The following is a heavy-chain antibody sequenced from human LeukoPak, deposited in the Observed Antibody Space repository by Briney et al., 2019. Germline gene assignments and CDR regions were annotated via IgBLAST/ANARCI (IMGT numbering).Heavy chain of an antibody. J-gene: IGHJ4*02. Sequence: SQTLSLTCAISGDSVSSGSAAWNWIRQSPLRGLEWLGITYYRSKWYNDYAVSVKSRITINPDTSKNQFSLRLNSVTPEDTALYYCARDNSYGYFYFDFWGQGTLVTVSS. CDR1: GDSVSSGSAA. V-gene: IGHV6-1*01. D-gene: IGHD5-18*01. CDR2: TYYRSKWYN. CDR3: ARDNSYGYFYFDF.